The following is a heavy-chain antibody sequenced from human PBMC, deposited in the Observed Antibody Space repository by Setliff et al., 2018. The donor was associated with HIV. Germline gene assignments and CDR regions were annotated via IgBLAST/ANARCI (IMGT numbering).Heavy chain of an antibody. D-gene: IGHD6-6*01. CDR3: ATTYSSSSLFGFGY. J-gene: IGHJ4*02. CDR2: IDVNKGNT. Sequence: ASVKVSCKASGYIFLGYDISWVRQAPGQGLEWMGWIDVNKGNTNYAEKFQGRVTITADESTSTAYMELSSLRSEDTAVYYCATTYSSSSLFGFGYRGQGTLVTVSS. V-gene: IGHV1-18*04. CDR1: GYIFLGYD.